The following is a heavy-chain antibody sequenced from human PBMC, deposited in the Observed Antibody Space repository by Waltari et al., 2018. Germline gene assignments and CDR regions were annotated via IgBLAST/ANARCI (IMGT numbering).Heavy chain of an antibody. V-gene: IGHV1-2*02. D-gene: IGHD4-17*01. J-gene: IGHJ2*01. Sequence: QVQLVQSGAEVKKPGASVKVSCKASGYTFTGYYMHWVRQAPGQGLEWMGWINPNSGGTNYAQKFQGRVTMTRDTSISTAYMELSRLRSDDTAVYYCARGRGYGDYSYWYFDLWGRGTLVTVSS. CDR1: GYTFTGYY. CDR2: INPNSGGT. CDR3: ARGRGYGDYSYWYFDL.